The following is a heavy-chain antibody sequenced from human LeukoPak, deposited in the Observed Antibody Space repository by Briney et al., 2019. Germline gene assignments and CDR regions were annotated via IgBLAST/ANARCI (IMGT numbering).Heavy chain of an antibody. CDR3: ARGLGSGSYYGY. CDR2: ISSSSSYI. D-gene: IGHD3-10*01. V-gene: IGHV3-21*01. CDR1: GFTFSSYS. Sequence: GGSLRLSCAASGFTFSSYSMSWVRQAPGKGLEWVSSISSSSSYIYYADSVKGRFTISRDNAKNSLYLQMNSLRAEDTAVYYCARGLGSGSYYGYWGQGTLVTVSS. J-gene: IGHJ4*02.